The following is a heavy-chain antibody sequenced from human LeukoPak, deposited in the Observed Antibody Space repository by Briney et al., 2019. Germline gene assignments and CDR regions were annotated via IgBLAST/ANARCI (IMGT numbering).Heavy chain of an antibody. J-gene: IGHJ4*02. Sequence: ASVKVSCKTSGYTFTSYGISWVRQAPGHGLEWKGWISTYNGNTNYAQNLQGRITMTTDTSTSTAYMELRSLRSDDTAVYYCARDTYNSGWCSDYWGQGTLVTVSS. CDR2: ISTYNGNT. V-gene: IGHV1-18*01. CDR3: ARDTYNSGWCSDY. D-gene: IGHD6-19*01. CDR1: GYTFTSYG.